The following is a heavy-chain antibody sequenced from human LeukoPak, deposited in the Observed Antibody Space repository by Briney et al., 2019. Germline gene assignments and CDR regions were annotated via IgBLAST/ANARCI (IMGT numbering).Heavy chain of an antibody. CDR1: GFTFDDYG. Sequence: GGSLRLSCAASGFTFDDYGMSWVRQAPGKGLEWVSGIDRNGDSTGYADSVEGRFTISRDNAKNSVYLQIHNLRAEDTAVYYCARDLGWLQSDYWGQGTLVTVSS. V-gene: IGHV3-20*04. CDR2: IDRNGDST. J-gene: IGHJ4*02. CDR3: ARDLGWLQSDY. D-gene: IGHD5-24*01.